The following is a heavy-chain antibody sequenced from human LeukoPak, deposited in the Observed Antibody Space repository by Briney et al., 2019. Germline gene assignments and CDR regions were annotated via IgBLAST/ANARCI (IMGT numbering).Heavy chain of an antibody. V-gene: IGHV4-59*12. CDR3: ARNIVATIHFDY. J-gene: IGHJ4*02. CDR2: IYYSGST. D-gene: IGHD5-12*01. CDR1: GGSINNSY. Sequence: SETLSLTCTVSGGSINNSYWTWIRQPPGKGLEWIGHIYYSGSTNYSPSLKSRVTISVDTSKNQFSLKLSSVTAADTAVYYCARNIVATIHFDYWGQGTLVTVSS.